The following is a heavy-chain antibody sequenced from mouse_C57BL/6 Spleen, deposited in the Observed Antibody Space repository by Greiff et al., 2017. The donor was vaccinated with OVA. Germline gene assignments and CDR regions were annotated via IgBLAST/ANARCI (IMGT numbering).Heavy chain of an antibody. CDR3: ASSNGPFYYYGSDY. D-gene: IGHD1-1*01. Sequence: VQLQQSGAELVKPGASVNLSCTASGFNIKDYYMHWVKQRTEQGLEWIGRIDPEDGETKYAPKFQGKATITADTSSNTAYLQLSSLTSEDTAVYYCASSNGPFYYYGSDYWGQGTTLTVSS. CDR2: IDPEDGET. CDR1: GFNIKDYY. V-gene: IGHV14-2*01. J-gene: IGHJ2*01.